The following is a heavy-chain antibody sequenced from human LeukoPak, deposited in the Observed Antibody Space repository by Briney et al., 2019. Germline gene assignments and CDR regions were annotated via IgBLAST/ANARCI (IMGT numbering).Heavy chain of an antibody. V-gene: IGHV1-2*02. D-gene: IGHD3-3*01. J-gene: IGHJ4*02. Sequence: ASVKVSCKASGYTFTGYYMHWVRQAPGQGLEWMGWINPNSGGTNYAQKFQGRVTMTRDASISTAYMELSRLRSDDTAVYYCARAGITIFGVPPGYFDYWGQGTLVTVSS. CDR2: INPNSGGT. CDR3: ARAGITIFGVPPGYFDY. CDR1: GYTFTGYY.